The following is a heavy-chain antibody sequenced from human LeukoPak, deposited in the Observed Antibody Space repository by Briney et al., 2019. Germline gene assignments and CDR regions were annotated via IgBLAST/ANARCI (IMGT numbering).Heavy chain of an antibody. CDR1: GFSLSTSGVG. Sequence: SGPTLVKPTQTLTLTCTFSGFSLSTSGVGVGWIRQPPGKALEWLALIYWDDDKRYRPSLKSRLTIRKDTSKNQVVLTVTDMDPVDTATYYCAHSGYYDSSGYYYGYWGPGNLVTVSS. V-gene: IGHV2-5*02. CDR3: AHSGYYDSSGYYYGY. J-gene: IGHJ4*02. D-gene: IGHD3-22*01. CDR2: IYWDDDK.